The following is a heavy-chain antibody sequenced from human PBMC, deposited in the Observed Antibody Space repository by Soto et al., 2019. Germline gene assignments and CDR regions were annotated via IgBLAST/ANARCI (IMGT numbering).Heavy chain of an antibody. V-gene: IGHV1-46*01. D-gene: IGHD3-22*01. CDR1: GYTFTSYY. Sequence: ASVKVSCKASGYTFTSYYVHWVRQAPGQGLEWMAIINPSGGSTSYAQKFQDRVTTTRDTSTSTVYMELSSLRSEDTAVYYCARGRLTMTVVVTEAFDIWGQGKMVTVSS. J-gene: IGHJ3*02. CDR3: ARGRLTMTVVVTEAFDI. CDR2: INPSGGST.